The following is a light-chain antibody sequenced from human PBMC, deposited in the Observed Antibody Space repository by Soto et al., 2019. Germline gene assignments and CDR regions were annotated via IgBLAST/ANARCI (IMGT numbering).Light chain of an antibody. Sequence: DVGMTQSPLSLPVTLGQPASISCRSSQSLVYSDGNTYLNWFQQRPGQSPSRLIYKVSNGDSGVPVRISGSESGTDFKLKISSVEDEDVGVYYCMQGTHWPPAFGPGTKVDI. CDR3: MQGTHWPPA. CDR2: KVS. CDR1: QSLVYSDGNTY. V-gene: IGKV2-30*01. J-gene: IGKJ3*01.